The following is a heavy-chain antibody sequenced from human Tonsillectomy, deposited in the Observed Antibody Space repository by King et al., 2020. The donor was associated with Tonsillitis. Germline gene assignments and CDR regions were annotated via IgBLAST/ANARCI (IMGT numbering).Heavy chain of an antibody. J-gene: IGHJ4*02. CDR1: GFTFSSYG. CDR2: ISYDGSNK. V-gene: IGHV3-33*05. D-gene: IGHD3-10*01. CDR3: ASTTVEERRFGEAYDDY. Sequence: VQLVESGGGVVQPGRSLRLSCAASGFTFSSYGMHWVRQAPGKGLEWVAVISYDGSNKYYADSVKGRFTISRDNSKNTLYLQMNSLRAEDTAVYYCASTTVEERRFGEAYDDYWGQGTLVTVSS.